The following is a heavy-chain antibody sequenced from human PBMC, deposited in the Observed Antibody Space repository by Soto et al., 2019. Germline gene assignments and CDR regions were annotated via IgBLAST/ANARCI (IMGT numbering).Heavy chain of an antibody. Sequence: EVQLLESGGGLVQPGGSLRLSCVASRFTFSDYAMSWVRHVPGKGLEWVSAITDSGVSTYYADSVKGRFTISRDNSKNTLLLQMNSLRVEDMAIYFCAKISSAHYYYYVIGVWGQGAMVSVSS. CDR1: RFTFSDYA. V-gene: IGHV3-23*01. J-gene: IGHJ6*02. CDR3: AKISSAHYYYYVIGV. D-gene: IGHD3-22*01. CDR2: ITDSGVST.